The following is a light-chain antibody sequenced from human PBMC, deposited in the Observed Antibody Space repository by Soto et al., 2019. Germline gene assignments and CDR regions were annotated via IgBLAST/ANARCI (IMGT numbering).Light chain of an antibody. CDR2: EVT. V-gene: IGLV2-14*01. CDR3: SSFTGRVTFV. CDR1: RSDVGAYNY. Sequence: QSALTQPASVSGSPGQSIAISCTGTRSDVGAYNYVSWYQQHPGKAPKLMISEVTNRPSGVSDRFSGSKSGNTASLTISGLQSEDEADYYCSSFTGRVTFVFGTGTKVTVL. J-gene: IGLJ1*01.